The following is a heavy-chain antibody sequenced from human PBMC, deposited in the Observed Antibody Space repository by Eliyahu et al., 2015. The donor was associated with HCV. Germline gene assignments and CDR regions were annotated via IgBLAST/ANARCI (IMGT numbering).Heavy chain of an antibody. D-gene: IGHD6-19*01. CDR2: IYYXGSA. CDR3: ASGGGGIAVAGTGGWFDP. CDR1: GGSITTYY. V-gene: IGHV4-59*01. J-gene: IGHJ5*02. Sequence: QVQLQESGPGLVKPSETLSLTCTVSGGSITTYYWXWIRQPPGKKLEWIGYIYYXGSANXNPSXKXRVTISVDTSKNQFSLKLSSXTAADTAVYYCASGGGGIAVAGTGGWFDPWGQGTLVTASS.